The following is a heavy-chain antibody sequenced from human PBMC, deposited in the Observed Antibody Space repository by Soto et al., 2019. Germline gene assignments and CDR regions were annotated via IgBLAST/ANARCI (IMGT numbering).Heavy chain of an antibody. CDR2: MNPGSGNT. V-gene: IGHV1-8*01. D-gene: IGHD3-10*01. J-gene: IGHJ5*02. CDR3: ARMASSGSLNWFDP. Sequence: ASVKVSCKAAGYTFTNYEMNWVRQATGQGLEWMGWMNPGSGNTGYAHKFQGRVTMTRNISISTSYMELGRLGSDDTAIYYCARMASSGSLNWFDPWGQGTLVTVSS. CDR1: GYTFTNYE.